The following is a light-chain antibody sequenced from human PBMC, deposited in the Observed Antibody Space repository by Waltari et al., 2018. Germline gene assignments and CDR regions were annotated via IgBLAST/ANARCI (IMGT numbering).Light chain of an antibody. V-gene: IGKV1-5*01. CDR2: DAS. CDR1: QSISDY. CDR3: QHYSGFSSRT. Sequence: DIQMTQSPSTLSPSVGDTVTITCRASQSISDYLAGYHQKPGKAPKLLIYDASTLKNGVPSRVSGSVSGTEFTLTISSLQPDDFATYYCQHYSGFSSRTFGQGTKVDIK. J-gene: IGKJ1*01.